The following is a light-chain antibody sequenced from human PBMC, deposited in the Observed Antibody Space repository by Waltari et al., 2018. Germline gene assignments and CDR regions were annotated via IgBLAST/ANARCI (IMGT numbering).Light chain of an antibody. CDR1: SSDIGGYNY. Sequence: QAALTQPRSVSGSPGQSVTISCSGTSSDIGGYNYVSWYQQHPDTAPKLMIYEVSKRPSGVSDRFSGSKSGNTASLTISGLQAEDEADYYCSSYAGSNTFVLFGGGTRLTVL. V-gene: IGLV2-11*01. J-gene: IGLJ2*01. CDR2: EVS. CDR3: SSYAGSNTFVL.